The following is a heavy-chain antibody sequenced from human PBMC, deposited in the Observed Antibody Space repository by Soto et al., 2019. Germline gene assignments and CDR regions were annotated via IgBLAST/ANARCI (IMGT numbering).Heavy chain of an antibody. J-gene: IGHJ4*02. CDR3: ARWGGSSPLVGPATAYTDY. CDR2: ISAYNGNT. Sequence: VQLVQSGAEVKKPGASVKVSCKASGYTFPSYGISWVRQAPGHGLEWMGWISAYNGNTNYAQKLQGRVTMTTDTSTSTAYMELRSLRSDDTAVYYCARWGGSSPLVGPATAYTDYWGQGTLVTVSS. V-gene: IGHV1-18*01. D-gene: IGHD2-2*01. CDR1: GYTFPSYG.